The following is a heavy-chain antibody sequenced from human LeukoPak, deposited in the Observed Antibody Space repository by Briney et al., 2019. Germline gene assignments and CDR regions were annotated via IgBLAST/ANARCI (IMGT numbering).Heavy chain of an antibody. CDR2: IYYSGST. J-gene: IGHJ4*02. Sequence: PSETLSLTCTVSGGSISSSSYYWGWIRQPPGKGLEWIGSIYYSGSTYYNPSLKSRVTISVDTSKNQFSLKLSSVTAADTAVYYCATIMTSYSSSWSTPGEYYFDYWGQGTLVTVSS. CDR3: ATIMTSYSSSWSTPGEYYFDY. CDR1: GGSISSSSYY. D-gene: IGHD6-13*01. V-gene: IGHV4-39*01.